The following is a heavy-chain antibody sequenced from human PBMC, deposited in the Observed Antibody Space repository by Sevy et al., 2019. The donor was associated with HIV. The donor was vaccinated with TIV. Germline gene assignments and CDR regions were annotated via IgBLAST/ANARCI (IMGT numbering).Heavy chain of an antibody. CDR1: GDSFRGADYY. CDR2: INDVGST. CDR3: ARRPDTILRGGFDP. V-gene: IGHV4-30-4*01. D-gene: IGHD3-10*01. Sequence: SETLSLTCTVSGDSFRGADYYWSWIRQSPTRGVEWLGYINDVGSTFYNPSFESRLTMSIDTSKKQFSLSLISVTAADTAVYYCARRPDTILRGGFDPWCQGALVTVSS. J-gene: IGHJ5*02.